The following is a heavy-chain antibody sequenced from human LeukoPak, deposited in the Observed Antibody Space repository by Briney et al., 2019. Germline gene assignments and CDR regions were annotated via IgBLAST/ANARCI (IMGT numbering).Heavy chain of an antibody. Sequence: GVSLRLSCAASGFTFSSYGMHWVRQAPGKGLEWVAVIWYDGSNKYYADSVKGRFTISRDNSKNTLYLQMNSLRAEDTAVYYCANLGATEAFDIWGQGTMVTVSS. CDR2: IWYDGSNK. CDR1: GFTFSSYG. CDR3: ANLGATEAFDI. V-gene: IGHV3-33*06. D-gene: IGHD1-26*01. J-gene: IGHJ3*02.